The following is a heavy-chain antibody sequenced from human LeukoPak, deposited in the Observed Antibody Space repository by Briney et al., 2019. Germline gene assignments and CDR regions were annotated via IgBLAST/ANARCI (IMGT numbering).Heavy chain of an antibody. D-gene: IGHD2-15*01. CDR1: GFTFDDYA. V-gene: IGHV3-9*01. J-gene: IGHJ3*02. Sequence: PGRSLRLSCAASGFTFDDYAMHWVRQAPGKGLEWVSGISWNSGSTYYADSVKGRFTISRDNSKNTLYLQMNSLRAEDTAVYYCARYVVVVAAKHDAFDIWGQGTMVTVSS. CDR3: ARYVVVVAAKHDAFDI. CDR2: ISWNSGST.